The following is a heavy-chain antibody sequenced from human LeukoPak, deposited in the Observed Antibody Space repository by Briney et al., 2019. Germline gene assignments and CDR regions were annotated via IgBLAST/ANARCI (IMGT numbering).Heavy chain of an antibody. CDR1: GFTFSSYG. D-gene: IGHD3-16*02. Sequence: PGGSLSLSCAASGFTFSSYGMHWVRQAPGKGLGWVADILYDGSNKYYADSVKGRFTISRDNSKNPLYLQMNSLRAEDTAVYYCAKDLMITFGGVIVPLDYWGQGTLVTVSS. CDR2: ILYDGSNK. J-gene: IGHJ4*02. V-gene: IGHV3-30*18. CDR3: AKDLMITFGGVIVPLDY.